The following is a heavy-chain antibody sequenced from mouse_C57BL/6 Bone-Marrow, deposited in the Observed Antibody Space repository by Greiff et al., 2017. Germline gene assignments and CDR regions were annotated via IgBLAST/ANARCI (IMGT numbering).Heavy chain of an antibody. D-gene: IGHD1-1*01. CDR1: GFNIQDDY. Sequence: VQLKESGAELVRPGASVKLSCTASGFNIQDDYMHWVKQRPEQGLEWIGWIDPENGDTEYASKFQGKATITADTSSNTAYLQLCSLTSEDTAVYYCTTAITTVSRGYAMDYWGQGTSVTVSS. V-gene: IGHV14-4*01. CDR2: IDPENGDT. CDR3: TTAITTVSRGYAMDY. J-gene: IGHJ4*01.